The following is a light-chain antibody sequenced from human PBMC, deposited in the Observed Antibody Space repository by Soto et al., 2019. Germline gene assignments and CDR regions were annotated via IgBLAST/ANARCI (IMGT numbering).Light chain of an antibody. CDR1: QSITTN. CDR3: QQYNDWPPKRT. V-gene: IGKV3-15*01. J-gene: IGKJ1*01. CDR2: GAS. Sequence: EVVMTQSPVTLSVSPGERATLSCRASQSITTNLAWYQQKPRQAPRLLIYGASTRATGVPARSSGSGSGTQFTLTINSLQSEDFAVYYCQQYNDWPPKRTFGQGTKVDIK.